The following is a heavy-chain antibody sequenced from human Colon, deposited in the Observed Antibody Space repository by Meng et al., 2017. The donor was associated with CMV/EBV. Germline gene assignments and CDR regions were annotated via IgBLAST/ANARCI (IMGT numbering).Heavy chain of an antibody. CDR1: GGSFSGYY. D-gene: IGHD3-10*01. CDR3: ARGRGPSLYGSGNRAYYYYGMDV. CDR2: INHSGST. Sequence: SETLSLTCAVYGGSFSGYYWSWIRQPPGKGLEWIGEINHSGSTNYNPSLKSRVTISVDTSKNQFSLKLSSVTAADTAVYYCARGRGPSLYGSGNRAYYYYGMDVWGQGTTVTV. J-gene: IGHJ6*02. V-gene: IGHV4-34*01.